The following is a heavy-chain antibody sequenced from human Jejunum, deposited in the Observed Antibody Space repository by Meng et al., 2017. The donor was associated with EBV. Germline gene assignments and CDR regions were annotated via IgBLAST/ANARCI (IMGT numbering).Heavy chain of an antibody. CDR3: ARLGGYASGTYYPIDP. V-gene: IGHV4-34*01. Sequence: VQLQQWGAGRLKPSGTLSLTCAVYGGSFSDYYWTWIRQPPGKGLEWIGEINHGGGAIYNPSLKSRVTISVDTSKNQFSLKLSSVTAADTAVYYCARLGGYASGTYYPIDPWGQGTLVTVSS. CDR1: GGSFSDYY. D-gene: IGHD3-10*01. J-gene: IGHJ5*02. CDR2: INHGGGA.